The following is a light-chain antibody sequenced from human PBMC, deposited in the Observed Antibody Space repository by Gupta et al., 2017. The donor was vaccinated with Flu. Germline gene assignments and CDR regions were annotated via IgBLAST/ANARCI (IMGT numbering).Light chain of an antibody. J-gene: IGLJ1*01. V-gene: IGLV1-40*01. CDR1: SSNMGADFA. Sequence: VTISCTGSSSNMGADFAVPWYQQVPDTAPKLLIYANNNRPSGVPDRFSGSKSGNSASLAITGLQAEDEADYYCQSYASSLGGDVFGTGTEVTVL. CDR3: QSYASSLGGDV. CDR2: ANN.